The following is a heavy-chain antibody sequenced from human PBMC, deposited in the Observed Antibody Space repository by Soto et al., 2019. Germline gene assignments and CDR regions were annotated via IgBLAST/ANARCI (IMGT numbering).Heavy chain of an antibody. V-gene: IGHV4-59*01. Sequence: WETLSLTCTVSGGSISSYFWNWFRQAPGKGLECMKYMYVNENTHYTPSRNNRNTTSLDTTERLCSLKLTSVTAADTAVYGCASDHNDAFDIWGQGTLVTVSS. J-gene: IGHJ4*03. CDR2: MYVNENT. CDR3: ASDHNDAFDI. D-gene: IGHD1-1*01. CDR1: GGSISSYF.